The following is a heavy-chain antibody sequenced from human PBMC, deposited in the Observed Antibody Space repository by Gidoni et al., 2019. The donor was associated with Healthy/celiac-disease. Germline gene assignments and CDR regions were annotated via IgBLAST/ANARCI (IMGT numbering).Heavy chain of an antibody. V-gene: IGHV1-69*10. CDR2: IIPILGIA. CDR1: GGTFSSYA. J-gene: IGHJ6*02. CDR3: ARDGAPTVVPAAPYYYYGMDV. Sequence: QVQLVQSGAEVKKPGSSVKVSCKASGGTFSSYAISWVRQAPGQGLEWMGGIIPILGIANYAQKFQGRVTITADKSTSTAYMELSSLRSEDTAVYYCARDGAPTVVPAAPYYYYGMDVWGQGTTVTVSS. D-gene: IGHD2-2*01.